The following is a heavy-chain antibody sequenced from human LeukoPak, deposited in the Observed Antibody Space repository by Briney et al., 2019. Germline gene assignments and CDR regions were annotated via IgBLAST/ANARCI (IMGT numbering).Heavy chain of an antibody. D-gene: IGHD2-21*02. Sequence: PGGSLTLSCEASGFTFSAYAMTWVRQAPGKGLEWVSSIGNDNNTHYSESVKGRFTISRDNSKNMLFLQLNSLRAEDTALYYCARDLHCCGAMDVWGQGTTVTVSS. CDR1: GFTFSAYA. J-gene: IGHJ6*02. V-gene: IGHV3-23*01. CDR2: IGNDNNT. CDR3: ARDLHCCGAMDV.